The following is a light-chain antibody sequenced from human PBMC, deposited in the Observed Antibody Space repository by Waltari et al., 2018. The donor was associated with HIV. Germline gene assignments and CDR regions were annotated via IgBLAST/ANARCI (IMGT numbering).Light chain of an antibody. CDR3: QQYDESPVT. CDR2: SAS. J-gene: IGKJ1*01. V-gene: IGKV3-20*01. CDR1: QSVGGNS. Sequence: EIVLTQSPRLLSLSPGERTTLSCRASQSVGGNSLAWFRQKAGQPPRLLIYSASNRATCVPDRFIGSGSGRDFSLIISRLEPEDFAVYFCQQYDESPVTFGQGTRVEF.